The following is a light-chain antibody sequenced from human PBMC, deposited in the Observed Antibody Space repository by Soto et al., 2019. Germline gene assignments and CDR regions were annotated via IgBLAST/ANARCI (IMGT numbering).Light chain of an antibody. J-gene: IGKJ5*01. Sequence: EIVMTQSQATLSVSPGERTTLXCRASQSVSSNLAWYQQKPGQAPRLLIYDASNRATGIPARFSGSGSGTDFTLTISSLEPEDFAVYYCQQRSNWPPITFGQGTRLEIK. CDR2: DAS. CDR3: QQRSNWPPIT. V-gene: IGKV3-11*01. CDR1: QSVSSN.